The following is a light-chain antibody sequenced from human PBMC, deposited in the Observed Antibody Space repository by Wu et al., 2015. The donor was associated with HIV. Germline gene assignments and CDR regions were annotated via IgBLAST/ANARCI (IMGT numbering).Light chain of an antibody. Sequence: EIVLTQSPATLSLSPGVRATLSCRASQSVRSYLAWYLQKPGQAPSLLIYDASNRATGVPARFSGSGPGTDFSLTISSLEPEDFGVYYCQQRSDWTFGQGTKVEIK. CDR1: QSVRSY. CDR2: DAS. CDR3: QQRSDWT. J-gene: IGKJ1*01. V-gene: IGKV3-11*01.